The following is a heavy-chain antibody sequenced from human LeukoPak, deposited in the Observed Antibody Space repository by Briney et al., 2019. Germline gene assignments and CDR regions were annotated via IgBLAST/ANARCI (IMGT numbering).Heavy chain of an antibody. J-gene: IGHJ6*02. D-gene: IGHD6-19*01. CDR1: GYTFTSYD. V-gene: IGHV1-8*01. CDR2: MNPNRGNT. Sequence: GASVKVSCKASGYTFTSYDINWVRQATGQGLEWMGWMNPNRGNTGYAQKFQGRDTMTRNTSISTAYMELSSLRSEDTAVYYCARSLPRMVAGRSYGMDVWGQGTTVTVSS. CDR3: ARSLPRMVAGRSYGMDV.